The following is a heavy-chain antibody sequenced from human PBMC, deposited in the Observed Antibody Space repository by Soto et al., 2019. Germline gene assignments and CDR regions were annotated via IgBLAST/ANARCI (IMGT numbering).Heavy chain of an antibody. CDR3: AKSPFSSGWSTYYFDY. V-gene: IGHV3-23*01. J-gene: IGHJ4*02. CDR1: GFTFSSYA. CDR2: ISGSGGST. D-gene: IGHD6-13*01. Sequence: GSLRLSCAASGFTFSSYAMSWVRQAPGKGLEWVSAISGSGGSTYYADSVKGRFTISRDNSKNTLYLQMNSLRAEDTAVYYCAKSPFSSGWSTYYFDYWGQGALVTVSS.